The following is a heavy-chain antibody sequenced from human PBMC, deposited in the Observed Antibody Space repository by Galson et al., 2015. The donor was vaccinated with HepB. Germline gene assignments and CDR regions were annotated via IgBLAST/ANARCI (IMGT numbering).Heavy chain of an antibody. CDR1: GGSMSSYY. J-gene: IGHJ5*01. D-gene: IGHD1-1*01. CDR2: VRDSGTT. V-gene: IGHV4-59*01. CDR3: ARVSGGTWFDS. Sequence: DTLSLTCTVSGGSMSSYYWSWIRQPPGKGLEWVGCVRDSGTTNYNPSLKSRVTISIDTSKNQFSLKLRSVTAADTALYYCARVSGGTWFDSWGQGTLVTVSS.